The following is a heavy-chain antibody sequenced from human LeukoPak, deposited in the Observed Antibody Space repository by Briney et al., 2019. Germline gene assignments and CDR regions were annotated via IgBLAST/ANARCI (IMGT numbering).Heavy chain of an antibody. Sequence: QPGGSLRLSCAASGFTFNNYAMSWVRQAPGKGLEWVSGISGSGGSTYYADSVKGRFTISRDNSKNTLYLQMNSLRAEDTAIYYCAKELLFNSGYIDYWGQGTLVTVSS. J-gene: IGHJ4*02. CDR2: ISGSGGST. D-gene: IGHD3-22*01. V-gene: IGHV3-23*01. CDR1: GFTFNNYA. CDR3: AKELLFNSGYIDY.